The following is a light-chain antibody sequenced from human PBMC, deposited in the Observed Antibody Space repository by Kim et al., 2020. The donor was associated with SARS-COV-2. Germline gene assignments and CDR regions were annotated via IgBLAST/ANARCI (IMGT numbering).Light chain of an antibody. CDR3: AAWEDSLVGRV. J-gene: IGLJ3*02. CDR2: KNN. V-gene: IGLV1-44*01. CDR1: SSNIGGNT. Sequence: ELTQPPSASGTPGQRVTISCSGSSSNIGGNTVNWYQQFPGTAPKLLIYKNNQRPSGVPDRFSGSKSGTSASLAISGLQSEDEADYYCAAWEDSLVGRVFGGGTQLIVL.